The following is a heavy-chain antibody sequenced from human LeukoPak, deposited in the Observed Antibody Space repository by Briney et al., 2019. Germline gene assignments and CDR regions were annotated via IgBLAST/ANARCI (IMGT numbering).Heavy chain of an antibody. CDR2: INPSGGST. CDR3: ARTYSSSDEFDY. CDR1: GYTFTSYY. Sequence: ASVKDSCKASGYTFTSYYIHWVGQAPGQGLEWMGIINPSGGSTTYAQKFQGRVAMTRDTSTSRVYMEVSSLRSEDTAVYYCARTYSSSDEFDYWGQGTLVTVSS. J-gene: IGHJ4*02. D-gene: IGHD6-13*01. V-gene: IGHV1-46*01.